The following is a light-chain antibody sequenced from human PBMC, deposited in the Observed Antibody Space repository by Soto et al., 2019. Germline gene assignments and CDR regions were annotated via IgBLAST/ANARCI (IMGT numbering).Light chain of an antibody. Sequence: DIQLTQSPSFLSASVGDRVTITCRASQDISSYLAWYQQKPGKAPKLLIYAASTLKSGVPSRFSGSGSGTEFTLTISRLQPEDVATYYCQQNNSDPRTFGQGTKLEIK. CDR3: QQNNSDPRT. CDR2: AAS. J-gene: IGKJ2*01. V-gene: IGKV1-9*01. CDR1: QDISSY.